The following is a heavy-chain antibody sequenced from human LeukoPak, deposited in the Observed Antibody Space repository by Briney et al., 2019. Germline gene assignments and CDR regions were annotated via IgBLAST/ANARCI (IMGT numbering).Heavy chain of an antibody. CDR2: IKQDGSEE. D-gene: IGHD3-10*01. V-gene: IGHV3-7*01. J-gene: IGHJ6*02. Sequence: PGGSLRLSCAASGFTFRRYWMTWVRQAPGKGLEWVASIKQDGSEEYYVDSVKGRFTISRENAKNSVYLYMNSLRVEDRAVYYCARAFSYYASVTDVRPGELNGMDVWGQGTTVTFSS. CDR1: GFTFRRYW. CDR3: ARAFSYYASVTDVRPGELNGMDV.